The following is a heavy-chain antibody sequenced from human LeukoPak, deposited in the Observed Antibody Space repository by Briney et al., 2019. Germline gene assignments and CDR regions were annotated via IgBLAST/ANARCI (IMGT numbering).Heavy chain of an antibody. CDR1: GGSVSSGSYY. J-gene: IGHJ6*02. CDR2: IYYSGST. CDR3: ARGLMIYGMDV. V-gene: IGHV4-31*03. Sequence: SETLSLTCTVSGGSVSSGSYYWSWIRQHPGKGLEWIGYIYYSGSTYYNPSLKSRVTISVDTSKNQFSLKLSSVTAADTAVYYCARGLMIYGMDVWGQGTTVTVSS. D-gene: IGHD3-16*01.